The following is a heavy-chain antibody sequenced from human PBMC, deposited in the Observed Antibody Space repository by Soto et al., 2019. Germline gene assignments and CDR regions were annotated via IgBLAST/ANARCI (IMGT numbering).Heavy chain of an antibody. D-gene: IGHD3-22*01. CDR3: ARASTYYFDSSGKELWGRKYYCGMDG. Sequence: PSETLSLTCSVSGGSISSDDYYWNWIRQSPGKGLEWIGNISYSGSTYYNPSLESRLTISVDTSKNQFSLRLSSVAAADTAVYYCARASTYYFDSSGKELWGRKYYCGMDGWGEGTTVTVAS. CDR1: GGSISSDDYY. V-gene: IGHV4-30-4*01. J-gene: IGHJ6*02. CDR2: ISYSGST.